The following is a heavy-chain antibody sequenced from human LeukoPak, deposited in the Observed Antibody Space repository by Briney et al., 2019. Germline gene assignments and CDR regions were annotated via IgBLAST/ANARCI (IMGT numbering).Heavy chain of an antibody. CDR2: ISGSSSYI. D-gene: IGHD1-26*01. J-gene: IGHJ4*02. CDR1: GFTFSSYS. V-gene: IGHV3-21*01. CDR3: ARDQGIVGAMYYFDY. Sequence: PGGSLRLSCAASGFTFSSYSMNWVRQAPGKGLEWVSSISGSSSYIYYADSVKGRFTISRDNAKSSLYLQMNSLRAEDTAVYYCARDQGIVGAMYYFDYWGQGTLVTVSS.